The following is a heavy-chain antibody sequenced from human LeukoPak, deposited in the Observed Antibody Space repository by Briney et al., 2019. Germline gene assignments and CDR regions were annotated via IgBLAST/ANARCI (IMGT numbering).Heavy chain of an antibody. J-gene: IGHJ5*02. CDR2: IYHSGST. D-gene: IGHD2-2*01. Sequence: PSETLSLTCTVSGGSISSYYWSWIRQPPGKGLEWIGYIYHSGSTNYNPSLKSRVTISVDTSKNQFSLKLSSVTAADTAVYYCARGGYGSSSHNWFDPWGQGTLVTVSS. CDR3: ARGGYGSSSHNWFDP. CDR1: GGSISSYY. V-gene: IGHV4-59*01.